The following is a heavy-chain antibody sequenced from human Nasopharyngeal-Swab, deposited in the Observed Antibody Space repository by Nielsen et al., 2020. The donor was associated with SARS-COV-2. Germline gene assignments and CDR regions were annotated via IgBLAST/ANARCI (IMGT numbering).Heavy chain of an antibody. D-gene: IGHD6-19*01. CDR3: ARAGAVAGTSRSRYYYGMDV. Sequence: VRQAPGKGLDWVAVISYDGTNKYYPDSVKGRFTISRDNSKNTLYLQMNSLRAEDTAVYYCARAGAVAGTSRSRYYYGMDVWGQGTTVTVSS. V-gene: IGHV3-33*05. CDR2: ISYDGTNK. J-gene: IGHJ6*02.